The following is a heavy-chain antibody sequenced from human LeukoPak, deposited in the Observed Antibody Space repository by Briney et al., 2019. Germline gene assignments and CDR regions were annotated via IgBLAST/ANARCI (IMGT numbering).Heavy chain of an antibody. V-gene: IGHV3-21*01. D-gene: IGHD6-19*01. J-gene: IGHJ4*02. CDR2: ISSSSDYI. Sequence: GGSLRLSCAASGFTFSSYTMNWVRQAPGKGLEWVSSISSSSDYIYYADSVKGRFTISRDNAKNSLYLQMNSLRAEDTAVYYCARARSFIAMADWGQGTLVTVPS. CDR3: ARARSFIAMAD. CDR1: GFTFSSYT.